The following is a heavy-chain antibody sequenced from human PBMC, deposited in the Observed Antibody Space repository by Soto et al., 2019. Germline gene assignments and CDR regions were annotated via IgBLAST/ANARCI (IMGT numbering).Heavy chain of an antibody. D-gene: IGHD2-15*01. J-gene: IGHJ3*02. Sequence: ASVKVSCTASGYTLTSYDINWVRQATGQGLEWMGWMNPNSGNTGYAQKFQGRVTMTRNTSISTAYMELSSLRSEDTAVYYCARDSGACSGGSCYSAFNIWGQGTLVTVSS. CDR1: GYTLTSYD. CDR2: MNPNSGNT. V-gene: IGHV1-8*01. CDR3: ARDSGACSGGSCYSAFNI.